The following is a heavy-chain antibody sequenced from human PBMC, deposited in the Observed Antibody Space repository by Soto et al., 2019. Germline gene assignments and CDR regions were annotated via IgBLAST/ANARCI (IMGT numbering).Heavy chain of an antibody. D-gene: IGHD2-2*01. V-gene: IGHV4-31*03. Sequence: TLSLTCNVSGVSISSGGYYWSWIRQHPGQGLEWIGYIYNNGNTYYNPSLESRTTISRDTSKNQFSLKVTSVSAADTAVYYCARGVPYGDFAYWGQGTRVTGS. CDR3: ARGVPYGDFAY. CDR2: IYNNGNT. J-gene: IGHJ4*02. CDR1: GVSISSGGYY.